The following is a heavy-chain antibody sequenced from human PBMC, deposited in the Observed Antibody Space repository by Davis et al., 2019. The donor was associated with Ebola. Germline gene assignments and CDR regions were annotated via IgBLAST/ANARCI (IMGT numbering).Heavy chain of an antibody. CDR2: ISSSGSTI. CDR1: GFTFSSYA. D-gene: IGHD3-3*01. J-gene: IGHJ5*02. CDR3: AKDDYGYDFYGNWFDP. V-gene: IGHV3-48*04. Sequence: PGGSLRLSCAASGFTFSSYAMSWVRQAPGKGLEWVSYISSSGSTIYYADSVKGRFTISRDNAKNSLYLQMNSLRAEDTAVYYCAKDDYGYDFYGNWFDPWGQGTLVTVSS.